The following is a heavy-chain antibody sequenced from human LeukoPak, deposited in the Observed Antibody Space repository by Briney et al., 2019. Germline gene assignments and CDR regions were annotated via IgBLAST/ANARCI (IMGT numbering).Heavy chain of an antibody. V-gene: IGHV4-59*01. J-gene: IGHJ4*02. CDR3: ASLRGYSYGYDC. CDR1: GGSISSYY. CDR2: IYYSGST. D-gene: IGHD5-18*01. Sequence: PSETLSLTCTVSGGSISSYYWNWIRQPPGKGLEWIGYIYYSGSTNYNPSLKSRVTISVDTSKNQFSLKLNSVTAADTAVYYCASLRGYSYGYDCWGQGTLVTVSS.